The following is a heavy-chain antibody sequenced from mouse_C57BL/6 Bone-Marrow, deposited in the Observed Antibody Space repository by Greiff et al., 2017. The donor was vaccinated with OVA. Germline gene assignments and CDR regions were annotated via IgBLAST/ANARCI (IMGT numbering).Heavy chain of an antibody. D-gene: IGHD2-5*01. Sequence: VKLQESGAELVRPGASVTLSCKASGYTFTDYEMHWVKQTPVHGLEWIGAIATETGGTAYNQKFKGKAILTADKSSSTAYMELRSLTSEDSAVYYCTRGYSNYYAMDYWGQGTSVTVSS. V-gene: IGHV1-15*01. J-gene: IGHJ4*01. CDR3: TRGYSNYYAMDY. CDR2: IATETGGT. CDR1: GYTFTDYE.